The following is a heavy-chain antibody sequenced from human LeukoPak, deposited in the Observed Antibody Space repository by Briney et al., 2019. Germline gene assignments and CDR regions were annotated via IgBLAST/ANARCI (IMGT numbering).Heavy chain of an antibody. CDR2: IYYSGRT. CDR3: TRDRAHGTQDY. Sequence: SETLSLTCTVSGGSFTDYFWGWIRQPPGKGLEWIGSIYYSGRTFYNPSLKNRVSISLDTSKGQFSLNLDSVTAADTAVYYCTRDRAHGTQDYWGQGTLVTVS. D-gene: IGHD1-26*01. V-gene: IGHV4-39*07. J-gene: IGHJ4*02. CDR1: GGSFTDYF.